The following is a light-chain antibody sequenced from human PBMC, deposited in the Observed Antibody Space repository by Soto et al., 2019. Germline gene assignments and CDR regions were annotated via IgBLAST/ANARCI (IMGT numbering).Light chain of an antibody. CDR2: AVT. CDR1: SNDVGGYDY. V-gene: IGLV2-14*01. J-gene: IGLJ2*01. Sequence: QSVLTQPASVSGSPGLSSTISCTGTSNDVGGYDYVSWYRQHPDRAPRLLIYAVTNRPAGISDRFSGSRSGNTASLTISGLQDDDEADYYCASYTVSGTLIFGGGTKVTVL. CDR3: ASYTVSGTLI.